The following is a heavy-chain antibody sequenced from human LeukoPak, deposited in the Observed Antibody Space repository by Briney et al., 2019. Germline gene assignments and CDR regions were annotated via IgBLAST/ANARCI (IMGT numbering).Heavy chain of an antibody. D-gene: IGHD3-22*01. CDR1: GFTFSDYY. V-gene: IGHV3-11*06. CDR2: ISSSSSYT. Sequence: GGSLRLSCAASGFTFSDYYMSWIRQAPGKGLEWVSYISSSSSYTNYADSVKGRFTISRDNAKNSLYLQMNGLRAEDTAVYYCARHHYYDSSGYPYFDYWGQGTLVTVSS. CDR3: ARHHYYDSSGYPYFDY. J-gene: IGHJ4*02.